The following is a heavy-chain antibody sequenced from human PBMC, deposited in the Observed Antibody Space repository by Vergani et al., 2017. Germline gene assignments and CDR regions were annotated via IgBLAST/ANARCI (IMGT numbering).Heavy chain of an antibody. CDR1: GCSFSSYS. D-gene: IGHD2-8*01. CDR3: ARGLWDCTHIRCSPPSY. Sequence: EVQLVESGGGLVKPGGSLRLSCAASGCSFSSYSMNWVRRAPGKGLEWVASISGSSSYVFYRDSVEGRFTITRDNAKKSVYLQMNSLRAEDTAMYFCARGLWDCTHIRCSPPSYWGQGTQVTVSS. CDR2: ISGSSSYV. J-gene: IGHJ4*02. V-gene: IGHV3-21*02.